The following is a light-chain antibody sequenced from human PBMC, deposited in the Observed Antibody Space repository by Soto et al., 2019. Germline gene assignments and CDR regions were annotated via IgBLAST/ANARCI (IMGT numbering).Light chain of an antibody. CDR1: QSVSTN. Sequence: EIVVTQSPGILSVSPGDRATLSCRASQSVSTNLAWYQQKPGQAPTLLIYAASTRATGIPARFTGSGSGTDFTLTISSLQSEDFAVYSCQAYSQWPLLTFGPGTRVDIK. CDR2: AAS. J-gene: IGKJ3*01. V-gene: IGKV3-15*01. CDR3: QAYSQWPLLT.